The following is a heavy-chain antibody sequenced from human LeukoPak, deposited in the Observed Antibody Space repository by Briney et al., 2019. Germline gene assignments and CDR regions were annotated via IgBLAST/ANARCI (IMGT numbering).Heavy chain of an antibody. CDR1: GFTFSSYE. D-gene: IGHD3-22*01. V-gene: IGHV3-48*03. Sequence: PGGSLRLSCAASGFTFSSYEMNWVRQAPGKGLEWVSYISSSGSTIYYADSVKGRFTISRDNAKNSLYLQMNSLRAEDTAVYYCAKNPRSYDSSGYYYPDPWGQGTLVTVSS. J-gene: IGHJ5*02. CDR2: ISSSGSTI. CDR3: AKNPRSYDSSGYYYPDP.